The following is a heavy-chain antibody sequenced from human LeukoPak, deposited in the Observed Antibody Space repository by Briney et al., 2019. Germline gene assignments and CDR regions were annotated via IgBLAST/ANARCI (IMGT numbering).Heavy chain of an antibody. D-gene: IGHD5-12*01. V-gene: IGHV1-18*01. CDR1: GYTFTSYG. Sequence: ASVKVSCKASGYTFTSYGISWVRQAPGQGLEWMGWISAYNGNTNYAQTLQGRVTMTTDTSTSTAYMELRSLRSDDTAVYYCARKVGQEKWLRYFDYWGQGTLVTVSS. CDR3: ARKVGQEKWLRYFDY. J-gene: IGHJ4*02. CDR2: ISAYNGNT.